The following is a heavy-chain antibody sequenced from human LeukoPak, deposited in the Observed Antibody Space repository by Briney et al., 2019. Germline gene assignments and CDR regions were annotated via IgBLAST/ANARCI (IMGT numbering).Heavy chain of an antibody. V-gene: IGHV3-48*03. J-gene: IGHJ4*02. Sequence: TGGSLRLSCAVSGLSFSAYEMNWVRQAPGKGLEWISYINSRGSGTTRHYADSVRGRFTIYRDNAKNSLYLQMNSLRAEDTAVYYCAASGGSLVFDYWGQGLPVIVSS. CDR3: AASGGSLVFDY. CDR1: GLSFSAYE. CDR2: INSRGSGTTR. D-gene: IGHD2-15*01.